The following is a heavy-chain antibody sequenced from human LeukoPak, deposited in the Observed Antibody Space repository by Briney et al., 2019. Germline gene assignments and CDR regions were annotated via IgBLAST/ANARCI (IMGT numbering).Heavy chain of an antibody. Sequence: KTGGSLRLSCAASGFTFSSYSMNWVRQAPGKGLEWVSSISSSSSYIYYADSVKGRFTISRDNAKNSLYLQMNSLRAEDTAVYYCASARSGDYEKLTQISSPRPFDYWGQGTLVTVSS. CDR2: ISSSSSYI. D-gene: IGHD4-17*01. CDR3: ASARSGDYEKLTQISSPRPFDY. CDR1: GFTFSSYS. J-gene: IGHJ4*02. V-gene: IGHV3-21*01.